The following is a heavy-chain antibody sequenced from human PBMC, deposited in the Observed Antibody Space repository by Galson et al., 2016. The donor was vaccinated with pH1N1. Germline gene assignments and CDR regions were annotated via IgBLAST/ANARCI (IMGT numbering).Heavy chain of an antibody. J-gene: IGHJ3*01. CDR1: GYTFNGFA. CDR2: INADNGNT. V-gene: IGHV1-3*01. Sequence: SVKVSCKAPGYTFNGFAVYWVRQAPGQRLEWLGWINADNGNTKYSQKMQGRVTITRDTTASTSYLELRSLTFEDTAVYYCATDPDSDRYHAKDGFDSWGGGTQVIVSA. D-gene: IGHD6-19*01. CDR3: ATDPDSDRYHAKDGFDS.